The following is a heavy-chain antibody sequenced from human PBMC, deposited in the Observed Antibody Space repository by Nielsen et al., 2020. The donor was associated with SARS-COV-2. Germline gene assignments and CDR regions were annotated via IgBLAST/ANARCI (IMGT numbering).Heavy chain of an antibody. V-gene: IGHV3-33*01. CDR1: GFTFSSYG. CDR3: ARREPNTGRLWYFDL. CDR2: IWYDGSNK. J-gene: IGHJ2*01. D-gene: IGHD5-18*01. Sequence: GESLKIPCAASGFTFSSYGMHWVRQAPGKGLEWVAVIWYDGSNKYYADSVKGRFTISRDNSKNTLYLQMNSLRAEDTAVYYCARREPNTGRLWYFDLWGRGTLVTVSS.